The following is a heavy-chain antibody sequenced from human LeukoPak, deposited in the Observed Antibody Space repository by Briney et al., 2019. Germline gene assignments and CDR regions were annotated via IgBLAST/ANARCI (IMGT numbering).Heavy chain of an antibody. CDR2: TNSGGTTT. D-gene: IGHD2-2*01. J-gene: IGHJ4*02. CDR3: AKQSYARSLGE. CDR1: GFPFSDFS. V-gene: IGHV3-23*01. Sequence: PGGSLRLSCATSGFPFSDFSMTWFRQAPGKGLEWISTTNSGGTTTYYAESVKGRFTISRDNSKNALYLQMSSLRVEETAIYYCAKQSYARSLGEGGPGTLVNVSS.